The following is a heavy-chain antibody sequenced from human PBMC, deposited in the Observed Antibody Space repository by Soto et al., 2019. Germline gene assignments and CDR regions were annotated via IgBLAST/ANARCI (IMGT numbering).Heavy chain of an antibody. V-gene: IGHV1-2*02. D-gene: IGHD3-3*01. Sequence: QLHLVQSGAVVKKPGASVTVSCSASGYPVTAYYMHWVRQAPGRGLEWMGGINPATGAAKYTQTFRGSVPLARDTSTSTGFMELSGLTSEDPAVFYCARGGGVGVAGSAAFDMWGQGTLVTVSS. CDR3: ARGGGVGVAGSAAFDM. J-gene: IGHJ3*02. CDR2: INPATGAA. CDR1: GYPVTAYY.